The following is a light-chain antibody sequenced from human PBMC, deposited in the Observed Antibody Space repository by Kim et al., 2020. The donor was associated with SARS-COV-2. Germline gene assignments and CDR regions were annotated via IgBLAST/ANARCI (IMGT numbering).Light chain of an antibody. CDR1: GSDVGGYKY. Sequence: SITISCTGTGSDVGGYKYVSGYQQHPGNAPKLMIYDVSNRPSGVSNRFSGSKSGNTASLTISGLQAEDEADYYCSSYTSSSTLVFFGTGTKVTVL. CDR2: DVS. CDR3: SSYTSSSTLVF. J-gene: IGLJ1*01. V-gene: IGLV2-14*03.